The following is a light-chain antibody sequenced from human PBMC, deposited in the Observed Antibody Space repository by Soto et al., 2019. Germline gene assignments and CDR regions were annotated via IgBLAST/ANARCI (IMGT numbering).Light chain of an antibody. Sequence: DIQMTQSPSTVSASLGDRVSITCRASQSVSTYLAWYQQKPGKAPNLLIYKASSLESGVPSRFSGSGSGTEFTLTISSLQPDDFATYYCQQYNSYSITFGQGTRLE. CDR1: QSVSTY. V-gene: IGKV1-5*03. CDR2: KAS. CDR3: QQYNSYSIT. J-gene: IGKJ5*01.